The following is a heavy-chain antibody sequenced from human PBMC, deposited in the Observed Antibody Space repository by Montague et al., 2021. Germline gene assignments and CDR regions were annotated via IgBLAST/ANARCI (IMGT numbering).Heavy chain of an antibody. J-gene: IGHJ4*02. CDR3: ARARITGTTTPLDY. CDR2: FYSGGNT. V-gene: IGHV4-39*01. D-gene: IGHD1/OR15-1a*01. Sequence: SETLSLTCTVSGGSTSSTSHYWDWIRQPPGKGLEWIGTFYSGGNTYYNPALKSRVSISADTSNNQFSLKLHSVTAADTAVYFCARARITGTTTPLDYWGQGTLVIVSS. CDR1: GGSTSSTSHY.